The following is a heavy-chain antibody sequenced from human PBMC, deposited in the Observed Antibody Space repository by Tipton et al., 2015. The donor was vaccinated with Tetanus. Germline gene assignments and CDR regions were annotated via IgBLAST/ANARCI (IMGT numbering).Heavy chain of an antibody. CDR1: GFIVSSSY. CDR2: IYTGGST. Sequence: GSLRLSCGGSGFIVSSSYMHWVRQAPGKGLEWVAVIYTGGSTYYADSVRGRFTISRDNSRDTLFLQMNSLRVDDTAVYYCVSSPRFRTGRFESWGQGTHVIVSS. V-gene: IGHV3-53*01. J-gene: IGHJ4*02. CDR3: VSSPRFRTGRFES. D-gene: IGHD3-3*01.